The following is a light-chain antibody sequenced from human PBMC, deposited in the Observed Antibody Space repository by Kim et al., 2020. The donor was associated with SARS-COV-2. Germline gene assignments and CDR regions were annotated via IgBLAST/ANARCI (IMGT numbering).Light chain of an antibody. CDR1: QSVSSNY. Sequence: EIVLTQSPGTLSLSPGERATLSCRASQSVSSNYLAWYLQKPGQAPRLLIHGASNRATGVPDRFSGSGSGTDFTLTITRLEPEYFAVYYCQQYGTSPPITFGQGTRLEIK. V-gene: IGKV3-20*01. CDR2: GAS. J-gene: IGKJ5*01. CDR3: QQYGTSPPIT.